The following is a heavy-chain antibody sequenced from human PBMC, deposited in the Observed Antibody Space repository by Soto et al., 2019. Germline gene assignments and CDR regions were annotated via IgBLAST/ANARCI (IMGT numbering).Heavy chain of an antibody. CDR3: ARDPFMTMIVVFDY. V-gene: IGHV3-21*01. CDR2: ISSSSSYI. D-gene: IGHD3-22*01. CDR1: GFTFSSYS. J-gene: IGHJ4*02. Sequence: GGSLRLSCAASGFTFSSYSMNWVRPAPGKGLEWVSSISSSSSYIYYADSVKGRFTISRDNAKNSLYLQMNSLRAEDTAVYYCARDPFMTMIVVFDYWGQGTLVTVSS.